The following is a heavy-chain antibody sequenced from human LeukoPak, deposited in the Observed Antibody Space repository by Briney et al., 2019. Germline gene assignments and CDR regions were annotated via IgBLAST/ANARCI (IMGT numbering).Heavy chain of an antibody. CDR3: AGRTDSPNSFDC. CDR1: GGSISSYH. CDR2: IFYNGGT. Sequence: PSDTLSLTCTVSGGSISSYHWNWIRQPPGKGLEWIGNIFYNGGTNYNPSLKSRVTISVDTSKKQISLKLSSVTAADTAVYYCAGRTDSPNSFDCWGQGTLVTVSS. D-gene: IGHD1-1*01. V-gene: IGHV4-59*08. J-gene: IGHJ4*02.